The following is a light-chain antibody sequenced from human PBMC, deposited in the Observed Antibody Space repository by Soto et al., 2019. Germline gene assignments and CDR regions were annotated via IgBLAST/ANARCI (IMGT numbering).Light chain of an antibody. J-gene: IGKJ2*01. Sequence: EIVMTQSPATLSLPPGERATLSCRASQSVNNNVAWYQQKPGQAPRLLIYGASTRAAGIPARVSGTRSGTEFTLTISSLQSEDFAVYYCQQYNNWPRTFGQGTKLEIK. CDR1: QSVNNN. CDR2: GAS. CDR3: QQYNNWPRT. V-gene: IGKV3-15*01.